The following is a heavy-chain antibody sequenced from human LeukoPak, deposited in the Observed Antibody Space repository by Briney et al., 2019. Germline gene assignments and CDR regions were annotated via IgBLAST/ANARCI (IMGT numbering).Heavy chain of an antibody. V-gene: IGHV3-30-3*01. D-gene: IGHD3-3*01. Sequence: PGRSLRLSCAASGFTFSSYAMHWVRQAPGKGLEWVAVISYDGRQKYYGDSVKGRFTISRDNPKNTLYLQMNSLRDDDTAVYYCARVFLERLTSGYFDNWGQGTLVTVSP. J-gene: IGHJ4*02. CDR1: GFTFSSYA. CDR2: ISYDGRQK. CDR3: ARVFLERLTSGYFDN.